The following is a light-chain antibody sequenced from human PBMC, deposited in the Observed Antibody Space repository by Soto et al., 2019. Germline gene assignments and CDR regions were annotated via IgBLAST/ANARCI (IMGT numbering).Light chain of an antibody. J-gene: IGKJ2*01. V-gene: IGKV1-5*01. CDR2: DAS. CDR3: QQYSRYSS. CDR1: QSISGW. Sequence: DIQMTQSPSTLSASVGDRVTITCRASQSISGWLAWYQQKPGKAPNLLISDASSLESGAPSRFSGSGSGTEFTLAISGLQPGDFATYYCQQYSRYSSFGQGAKLEIK.